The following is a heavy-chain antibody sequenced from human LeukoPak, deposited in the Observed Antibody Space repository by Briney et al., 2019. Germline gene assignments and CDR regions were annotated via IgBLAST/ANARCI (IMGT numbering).Heavy chain of an antibody. CDR1: GGSISGYY. Sequence: PSETLSHTCSVSGGSISGYYWSWIRQPAGKGLEWIGRIYSSGSINYNPSLKSRVTMSVDTSKNQFSLKLSSVTAADTAVYYCARESLVASNYYMDVWGRGATVIVSS. CDR3: ARESLVASNYYMDV. J-gene: IGHJ6*03. D-gene: IGHD3-9*01. CDR2: IYSSGSI. V-gene: IGHV4-4*07.